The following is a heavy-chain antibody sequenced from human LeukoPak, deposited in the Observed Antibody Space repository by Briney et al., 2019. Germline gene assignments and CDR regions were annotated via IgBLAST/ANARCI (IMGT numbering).Heavy chain of an antibody. CDR2: ISWNSGSI. D-gene: IGHD6-19*01. J-gene: IGHJ4*02. Sequence: GGSLRLSCAASGFTFDDYAMRWVRQAPGKGLEWVSGISWNSGSIGYADSVKGRFTISRDNAKNSLYLQMNSLRAEDMALYYCAKDKGSSGWFFDYWGQGTLVTVSS. V-gene: IGHV3-9*03. CDR1: GFTFDDYA. CDR3: AKDKGSSGWFFDY.